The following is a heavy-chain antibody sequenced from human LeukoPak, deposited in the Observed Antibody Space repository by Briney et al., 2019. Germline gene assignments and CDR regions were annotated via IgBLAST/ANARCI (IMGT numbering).Heavy chain of an antibody. D-gene: IGHD2/OR15-2a*01. CDR2: IGPHSTFT. V-gene: IGHV1-2*02. CDR3: VREGEGPLSKDFDY. Sequence: ASVKVFCKSSGLTFTDHYMHWVRQGPGQGLEWMGYIGPHSTFTSSPQEFQGRVTMTRDASMSTAYMELTRLTSDDTAVYYCVREGEGPLSKDFDYWGQGTLVTVSS. J-gene: IGHJ4*02. CDR1: GLTFTDHY.